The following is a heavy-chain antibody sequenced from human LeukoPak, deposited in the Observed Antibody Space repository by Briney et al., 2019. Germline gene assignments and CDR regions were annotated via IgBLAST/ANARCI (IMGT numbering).Heavy chain of an antibody. CDR3: ARHGTISSESYFDY. CDR2: IHNSGRT. Sequence: PSEALSLTCSISGGSVSSYYWSWIRQSPGKGLEWIGYIHNSGRTNYNPSLKSRVTGFVDTSKNQVSLRLSSVTAADTAVYYCARHGTISSESYFDYWGQGALVTVSS. D-gene: IGHD1-14*01. J-gene: IGHJ4*02. V-gene: IGHV4-59*08. CDR1: GGSVSSYY.